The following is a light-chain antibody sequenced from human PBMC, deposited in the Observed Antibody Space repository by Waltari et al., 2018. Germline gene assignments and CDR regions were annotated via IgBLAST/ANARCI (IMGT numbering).Light chain of an antibody. CDR1: SSDVGGSHD. CDR3: SSYTSSSTLV. CDR2: DVS. Sequence: QSALTQPAAVSGSPGQSITITCPGTSSDVGGSHDVSWYQQHPGKAPKLMIYDVSNRPSGVSNRFSGSKSGNTASLTISGLQAEDEADYYCSSYTSSSTLVFGGGTKLTVL. J-gene: IGLJ2*01. V-gene: IGLV2-14*01.